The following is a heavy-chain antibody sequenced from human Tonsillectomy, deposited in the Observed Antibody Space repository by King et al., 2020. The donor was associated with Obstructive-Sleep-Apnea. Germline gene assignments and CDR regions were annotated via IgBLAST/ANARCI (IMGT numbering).Heavy chain of an antibody. CDR3: ARGTAIVGATSRAFDI. CDR2: MYTSGST. CDR1: GASISSYC. V-gene: IGHV4-4*07. Sequence: VQLQESGPGLVKPSETLSLTCTVSGASISSYCWSWIRQSAGKGLEWIGRMYTSGSTNYNPPLKSRVTMSGDPSKNQFSLKLNSVTAADTAVYYCARGTAIVGATSRAFDIWGQGTKVTVSS. D-gene: IGHD1-26*01. J-gene: IGHJ3*02.